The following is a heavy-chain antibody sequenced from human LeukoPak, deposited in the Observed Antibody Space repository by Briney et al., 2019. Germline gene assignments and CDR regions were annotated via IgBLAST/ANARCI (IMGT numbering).Heavy chain of an antibody. CDR2: IYSDGST. Sequence: GGSLRLSCAASGFTVSSNYMSWVRQAPGKGLEWVAVIYSDGSTYYTDSVKGRFTISRDTSKNTLYLQMNSLRAENTAVYYCARAIHWGQGTLVTVSS. CDR3: ARAIH. CDR1: GFTVSSNY. V-gene: IGHV3-66*02. J-gene: IGHJ4*02.